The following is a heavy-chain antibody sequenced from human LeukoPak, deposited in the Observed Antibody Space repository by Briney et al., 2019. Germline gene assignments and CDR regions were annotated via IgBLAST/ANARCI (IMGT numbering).Heavy chain of an antibody. CDR2: IWYDGSNK. Sequence: GRSLRLSCAASGFTFSSYGMHWVRQAPGKGLEWVAVIWYDGSNKYYADSVKGRFTISRDNSRDTLYLQMNSLRAEDTAVYYCAKDVAVTTTTPGFWGQGTLVTVSS. J-gene: IGHJ4*02. D-gene: IGHD4-17*01. CDR3: AKDVAVTTTTPGF. CDR1: GFTFSSYG. V-gene: IGHV3-33*06.